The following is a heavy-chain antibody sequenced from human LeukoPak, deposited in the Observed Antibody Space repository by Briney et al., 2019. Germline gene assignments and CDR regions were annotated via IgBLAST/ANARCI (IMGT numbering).Heavy chain of an antibody. CDR2: ISGSGGST. CDR1: GFTFSSYA. D-gene: IGHD5-18*01. CDR3: AKAPGYSYGTYYGMDV. J-gene: IGHJ6*02. V-gene: IGHV3-23*01. Sequence: GGSLRLSCAASGFTFSSYAMSWVRQAPGKGLEWVSAISGSGGSTYYADSVKGRFTISRDNSKNTLYLQMNSLRAEDTAVYYCAKAPGYSYGTYYGMDVWGQGTTVTVS.